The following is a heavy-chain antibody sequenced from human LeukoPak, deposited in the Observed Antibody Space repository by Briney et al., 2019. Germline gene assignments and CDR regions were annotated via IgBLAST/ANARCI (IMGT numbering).Heavy chain of an antibody. D-gene: IGHD6-6*01. J-gene: IGHJ4*02. V-gene: IGHV4-38-2*02. CDR2: IYHSGST. CDR3: ARLGGGSSSSADY. CDR1: GYSISSGYY. Sequence: SETLSLTCTVSGYSISSGYYWGWIRQPPGKGLECIGSIYHSGSTYYNPSLKSRVTMSVDTSKNQFSLNLSSVTATDTAVYYCARLGGGSSSSADYWGQGTLVTVSS.